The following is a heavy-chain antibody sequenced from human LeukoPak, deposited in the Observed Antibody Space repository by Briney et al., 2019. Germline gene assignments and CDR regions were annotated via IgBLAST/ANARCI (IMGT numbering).Heavy chain of an antibody. V-gene: IGHV4-59*08. Sequence: SETLSLTCTVSGGSLSSYYWSWIRQPPGKGLEWIGYIYYSGSANYNPSLKSRVTISVDTSKNQFSLKLSSVTAADTAVYYCARNAYYGDYTWFDPWGQGTLVTVSS. D-gene: IGHD4-17*01. J-gene: IGHJ5*02. CDR2: IYYSGSA. CDR3: ARNAYYGDYTWFDP. CDR1: GGSLSSYY.